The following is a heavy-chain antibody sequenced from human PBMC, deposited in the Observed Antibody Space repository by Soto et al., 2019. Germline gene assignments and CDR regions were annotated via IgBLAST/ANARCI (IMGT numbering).Heavy chain of an antibody. CDR1: GFTFSSYW. CDR2: ISGSGGST. CDR3: ATRSPDSGWYLM. Sequence: GGSLRLSCAASGFTFSSYWMHWVRQAPGKGLEWVSAISGSGGSTYYADSVKGRFTISRDNSKNTLYLQMNSLRAEDTAVYYCATRSPDSGWYLMWGQGTLVTVSS. V-gene: IGHV3-23*01. D-gene: IGHD6-19*01. J-gene: IGHJ4*02.